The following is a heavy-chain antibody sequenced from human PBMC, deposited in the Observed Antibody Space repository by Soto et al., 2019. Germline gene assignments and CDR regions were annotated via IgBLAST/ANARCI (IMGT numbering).Heavy chain of an antibody. V-gene: IGHV4-30-2*06. D-gene: IGHD3-3*02. J-gene: IGHJ5*02. CDR3: ARGLFGDDDGIYPSPDNWFDP. CDR2: VYYSGTT. CDR1: GGSMTIGSHS. Sequence: LSLTCSVSGGSMTIGSHSWNWIRQSAGKGLEWIGFVYYSGTTYYNPALSGRVTISVDRAKSQFSLQLRSVTAADTAVYFCARGLFGDDDGIYPSPDNWFDPWSHGTLVTVSS.